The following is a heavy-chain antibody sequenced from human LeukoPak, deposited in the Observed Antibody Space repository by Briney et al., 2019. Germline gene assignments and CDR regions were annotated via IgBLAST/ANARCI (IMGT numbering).Heavy chain of an antibody. J-gene: IGHJ4*02. D-gene: IGHD2/OR15-2a*01. CDR2: SSSGGST. V-gene: IGHV3-53*01. CDR3: ASILYG. CDR1: GFTVSTYS. Sequence: PGGSLRLSCAASGFTVSTYSMSWVRQAPGGELEWGATSSSGGSTSYADSVKGRYTISRYTPQHTAYIHMNTPRYEGTALYYCASILYGWDQGPLGIVSS.